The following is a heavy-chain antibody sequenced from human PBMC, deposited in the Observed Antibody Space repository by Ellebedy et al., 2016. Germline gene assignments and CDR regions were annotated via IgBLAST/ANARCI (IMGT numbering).Heavy chain of an antibody. CDR2: MYYTRVG. D-gene: IGHD1-1*01. J-gene: IGHJ5*02. CDR3: ARDTTGTTRNWIDP. Sequence: SETLSLXXTVYARTISPSVFPLVSIRQPPGTGLEWIGSMYYTRVGYFYNPSLKSRVTISVDTSKNQFSLKLSSVTAADTAVYYCARDTTGTTRNWIDPWGQGTLVTVSS. V-gene: IGHV4-39*07. CDR1: ARTISPSVFP.